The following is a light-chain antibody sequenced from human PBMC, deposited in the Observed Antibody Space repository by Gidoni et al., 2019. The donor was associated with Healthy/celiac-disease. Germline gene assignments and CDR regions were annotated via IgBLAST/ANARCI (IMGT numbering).Light chain of an antibody. J-gene: IGKJ1*01. CDR2: KAS. Sequence: DIQLTQSPSTLSASVGYRVTITCRASQSISSWLAWYQQKPGKAPKLLIYKASSLESGVPSRFSGSGSGTEFTLTISSLQPDDFATYYCQKYNSYWTFGQGTKVEIK. CDR1: QSISSW. V-gene: IGKV1-5*03. CDR3: QKYNSYWT.